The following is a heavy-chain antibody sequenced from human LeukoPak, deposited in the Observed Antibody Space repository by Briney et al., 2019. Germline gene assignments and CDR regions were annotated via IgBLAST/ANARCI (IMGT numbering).Heavy chain of an antibody. V-gene: IGHV1-18*01. CDR2: ISAYNGNT. Sequence: EASVKVSCKASGYTFTSYGISWVPQAPGQGLEWMGWISAYNGNTNYAQKLQGRVTMTTDTSTSTAYMELRSLRSDDTAVYYCARERSSSPYNWFDPWGQGTLVTVSS. J-gene: IGHJ5*02. CDR3: ARERSSSPYNWFDP. CDR1: GYTFTSYG. D-gene: IGHD6-6*01.